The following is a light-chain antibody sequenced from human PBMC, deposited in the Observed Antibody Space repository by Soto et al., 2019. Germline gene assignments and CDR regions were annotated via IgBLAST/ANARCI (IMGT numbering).Light chain of an antibody. J-gene: IGLJ1*01. V-gene: IGLV1-40*01. CDR1: SSDIGAGYD. CDR2: GNN. CDR3: QSFDSSHYV. Sequence: QSVLSQPPSVSGAPGQRVTISCTGSSSDIGAGYDVHWYQQLPGVAPKLLIYGNNNRPSGVPDRFSCSRSGTSASLAIIGLQTEDEADYYCQSFDSSHYVFGSGTKLTVL.